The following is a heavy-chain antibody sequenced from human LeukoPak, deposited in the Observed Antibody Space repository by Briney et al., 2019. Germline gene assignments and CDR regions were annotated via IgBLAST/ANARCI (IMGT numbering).Heavy chain of an antibody. J-gene: IGHJ4*02. CDR2: INSDGSST. CDR3: ARGGVYSTSAVDY. V-gene: IGHV3-74*01. Sequence: GGSLRLSCAASGFTFSSYWMHWVRQAPGKGLVWVSRINSDGSSTTYADSVKGRFTISRDNVKNTLYLQMNSLRAEDTAVYYCARGGVYSTSAVDYWGQGTLVTVSS. CDR1: GFTFSSYW. D-gene: IGHD6-6*01.